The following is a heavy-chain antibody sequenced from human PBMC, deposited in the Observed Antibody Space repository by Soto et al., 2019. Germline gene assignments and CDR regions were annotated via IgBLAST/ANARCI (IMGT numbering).Heavy chain of an antibody. D-gene: IGHD5-12*01. Sequence: QGQLLQSGDEVKTPGASVRVSCRASGYPFTSYGISWVRQAPGQGLEWVAWISAYNGKRDTAQKFQGRVTMTLDTSTDTAHMELGALTSADTAVYYFARGRIVASIHDAFEIWGQRTKVTVSS. CDR3: ARGRIVASIHDAFEI. CDR1: GYPFTSYG. CDR2: ISAYNGKR. V-gene: IGHV1-18*01. J-gene: IGHJ3*02.